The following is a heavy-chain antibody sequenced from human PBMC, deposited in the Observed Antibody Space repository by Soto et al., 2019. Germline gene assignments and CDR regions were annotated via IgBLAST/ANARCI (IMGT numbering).Heavy chain of an antibody. Sequence: QVQLVESGGGVVQPGRSLRLSCAASGFTFSSYAMRWVRQAPGKGLEWVAVISYDGSNKYYADSVKGRFTISRDNSKNTRYLQMNSLRAEDTAVYYCARDRGGTVAGTYTDYWGQGTLVTVSS. J-gene: IGHJ4*02. D-gene: IGHD6-19*01. V-gene: IGHV3-30-3*01. CDR1: GFTFSSYA. CDR2: ISYDGSNK. CDR3: ARDRGGTVAGTYTDY.